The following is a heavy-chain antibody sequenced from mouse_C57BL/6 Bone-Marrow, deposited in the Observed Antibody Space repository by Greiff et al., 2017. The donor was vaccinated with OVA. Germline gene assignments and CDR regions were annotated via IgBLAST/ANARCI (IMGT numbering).Heavy chain of an antibody. CDR2: INPYNGGT. D-gene: IGHD2-9*01. V-gene: IGHV1-19*01. J-gene: IGHJ1*03. CDR3: ARSGLLWLRRYFDV. CDR1: GYTFTDYY. Sequence: EVQLQQSGPVLVKPGASVKMSCKASGYTFTDYYMNWVKQSHGKSLEWIGVINPYNGGTSYNQKFKGKATLTVDKSSSTAYMELNSLTSEDSAVYYCARSGLLWLRRYFDVWGTGTTVTVSS.